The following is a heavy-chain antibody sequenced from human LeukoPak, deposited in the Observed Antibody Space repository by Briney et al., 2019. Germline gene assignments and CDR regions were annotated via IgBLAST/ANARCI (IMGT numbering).Heavy chain of an antibody. CDR1: GFTFSSYG. Sequence: PGGSLRLSCAASGFTFSSYGMPWVRQAPGKGLEWVAVTWYDGSNKYYADSVKGRFTISRDNSKNTLYLQMNSLRAEDTAVYYCARAGGSYCSGGSCTHGWFDPWGQGTLVTVSS. V-gene: IGHV3-33*01. CDR3: ARAGGSYCSGGSCTHGWFDP. CDR2: TWYDGSNK. D-gene: IGHD2-15*01. J-gene: IGHJ5*02.